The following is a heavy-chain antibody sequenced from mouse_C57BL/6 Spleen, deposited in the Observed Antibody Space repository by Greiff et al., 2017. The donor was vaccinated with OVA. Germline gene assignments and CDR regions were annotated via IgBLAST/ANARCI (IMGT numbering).Heavy chain of an antibody. V-gene: IGHV1-54*01. CDR2: INPGSGGT. CDR1: GYAFTNYL. Sequence: VQLQQSGAELVRPGTSVKVSCKASGYAFTNYLIEWVKQRPGQGLVWIGVINPGSGGTNYNEKFKGKATLTADKSSSTAYMQLSSLTSEDSAVYFWARGGLYDGFFYAMDDWGQGTSVTVSS. CDR3: ARGGLYDGFFYAMDD. J-gene: IGHJ4*01. D-gene: IGHD2-3*01.